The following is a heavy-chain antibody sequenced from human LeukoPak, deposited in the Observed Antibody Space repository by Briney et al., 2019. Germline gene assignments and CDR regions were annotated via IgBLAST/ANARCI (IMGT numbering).Heavy chain of an antibody. CDR2: IYYIGST. D-gene: IGHD6-13*01. V-gene: IGHV4-59*01. CDR1: GGSISSYY. Sequence: SETLSLTCTVSGGSISSYYWSWIRQPPGKGLEWIGYIYYIGSTNYNPSLKSRVTISVDTSKNQFSLRLSSVTAADSAVYFCAGEGREPAAGMDYWGQGTLVTVSS. CDR3: AGEGREPAAGMDY. J-gene: IGHJ4*02.